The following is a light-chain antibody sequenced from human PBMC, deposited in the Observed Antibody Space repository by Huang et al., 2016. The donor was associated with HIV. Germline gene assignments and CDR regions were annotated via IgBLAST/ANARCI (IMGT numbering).Light chain of an antibody. CDR2: GAY. Sequence: EIVMTQSPATLSVSPGERATLSCRASQSVSSNLAWYQQKPGQAPRLLISGAYPRATGIPARFRGSGSGTEFTLTISSLQSEDFAVYYCQQYNNWPPWTFGQGTKVEIK. CDR1: QSVSSN. V-gene: IGKV3-15*01. J-gene: IGKJ1*01. CDR3: QQYNNWPPWT.